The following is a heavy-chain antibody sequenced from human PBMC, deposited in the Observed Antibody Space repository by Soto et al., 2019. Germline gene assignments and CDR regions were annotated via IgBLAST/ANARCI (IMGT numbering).Heavy chain of an antibody. Sequence: PGESLKISCKGSGYSFAGYWITWVRQKPGKGLEWMGRIDPSDSQTYYSPSFRGHVTISATKSITTVFLQWSSLRASDTAMYYCARQIYDLDKGPSFQYSLGAGGQGCPGTVSS. CDR2: IDPSDSQT. J-gene: IGHJ4*02. CDR1: GYSFAGYW. D-gene: IGHD3-16*01. CDR3: ARQIYDLDKGPSFQYSLGA. V-gene: IGHV5-10-1*01.